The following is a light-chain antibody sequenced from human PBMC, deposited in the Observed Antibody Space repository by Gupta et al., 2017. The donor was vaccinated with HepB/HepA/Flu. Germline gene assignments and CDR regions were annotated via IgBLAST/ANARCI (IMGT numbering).Light chain of an antibody. Sequence: VTISCTGTSSDVGGYNHVSWYQQHPGTAPILMIFEVNQRPSGVPDRFSGSKSGNTASLTVSGLQADDEANYYCSSYAGSNNVVFGGGTKLTVL. J-gene: IGLJ2*01. CDR2: EVN. CDR3: SSYAGSNNVV. V-gene: IGLV2-8*01. CDR1: SSDVGGYNH.